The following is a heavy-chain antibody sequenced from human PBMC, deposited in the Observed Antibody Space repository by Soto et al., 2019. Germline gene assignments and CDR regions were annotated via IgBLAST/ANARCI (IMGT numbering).Heavy chain of an antibody. CDR3: AKEGLERRYNFDY. D-gene: IGHD1-1*01. CDR1: GFTFSSYA. Sequence: EVQVLESGGGLVQPGGSLRLSCAASGFTFSSYAMSWVRQAPGKGLEWVSGVGGSGDDKDYSDTVKGRFTISRDNSKNTLYLQMNSLRAEDTAVYYCAKEGLERRYNFDYWGQGALVTVSS. J-gene: IGHJ4*02. V-gene: IGHV3-23*01. CDR2: VGGSGDDK.